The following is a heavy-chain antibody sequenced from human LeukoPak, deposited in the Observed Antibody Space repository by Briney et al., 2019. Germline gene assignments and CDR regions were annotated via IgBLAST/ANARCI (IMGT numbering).Heavy chain of an antibody. Sequence: ASVKVSCKASGYTFTSYAMNWVRQAPGQGLEWMGWINTNTGNPTYAQGFTGRFVFSLDTSVSTAYLQISSLKAGDTAVYYCAREVGRSAVVTPGSPYWGQGTLVTVSS. J-gene: IGHJ4*02. CDR2: INTNTGNP. CDR3: AREVGRSAVVTPGSPY. CDR1: GYTFTSYA. V-gene: IGHV7-4-1*02. D-gene: IGHD4-23*01.